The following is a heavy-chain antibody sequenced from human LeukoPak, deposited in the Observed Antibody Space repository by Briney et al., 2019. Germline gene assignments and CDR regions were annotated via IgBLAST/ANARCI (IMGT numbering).Heavy chain of an antibody. CDR3: ARAGYYDSSGPSYAFDI. V-gene: IGHV3-48*04. D-gene: IGHD3-22*01. Sequence: GGSLRLSCAASGFTFSSYSMNWVRQAPGKGLEWVSYISSSSSTIYYADSVKGRFTISRDNAKNSLYLQMNSLRAEDTAVYYCARAGYYDSSGPSYAFDIWGQGTMVTVSS. J-gene: IGHJ3*02. CDR1: GFTFSSYS. CDR2: ISSSSSTI.